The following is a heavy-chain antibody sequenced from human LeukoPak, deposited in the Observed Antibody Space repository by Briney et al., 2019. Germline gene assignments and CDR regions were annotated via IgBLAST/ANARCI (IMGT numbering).Heavy chain of an antibody. CDR1: GGSFSGYY. V-gene: IGHV4-34*01. Sequence: SETLSLTCAVYGGSFSGYYWSWIRQPPGKGLEWIGEINHSGSTNYNPSLKSRVTISVDTSKNQLSLKLSSVTAADTAAYYCARGRSEDIVVVVAATDFDYWGQGTLVTVSS. J-gene: IGHJ4*02. D-gene: IGHD2-15*01. CDR3: ARGRSEDIVVVVAATDFDY. CDR2: INHSGST.